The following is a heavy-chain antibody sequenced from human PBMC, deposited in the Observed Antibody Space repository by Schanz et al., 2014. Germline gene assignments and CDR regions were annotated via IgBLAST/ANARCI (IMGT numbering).Heavy chain of an antibody. Sequence: EVQLLEPGAGLVQPGGSLRLSCAASGFTFSSYAMTWVRQAPGMGLEWVSAISGRDGSTYYADSVRGRFTISRDNSKNTLYLQMNSLRAEDTAVYYCANNWNLDYWGQGTLVNVSS. CDR3: ANNWNLDY. J-gene: IGHJ4*02. D-gene: IGHD1-20*01. V-gene: IGHV3-23*01. CDR1: GFTFSSYA. CDR2: ISGRDGST.